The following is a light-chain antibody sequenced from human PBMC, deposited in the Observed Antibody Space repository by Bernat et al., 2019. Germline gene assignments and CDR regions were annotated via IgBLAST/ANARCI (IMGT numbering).Light chain of an antibody. J-gene: IGKJ2*01. CDR3: IQSLQTPYT. CDR2: LGS. Sequence: EIVMTQTPLSLSITPGEQASMSCRSSQSLLHDNGYKYLDWYLQKPGQSPQLLIYLGSHRASGVPDRISGSGSGTHFTLKINRVEAEDVGIYYCIQSLQTPYTFGQGTKLEIK. V-gene: IGKV2-28*01. CDR1: QSLLHDNGYKY.